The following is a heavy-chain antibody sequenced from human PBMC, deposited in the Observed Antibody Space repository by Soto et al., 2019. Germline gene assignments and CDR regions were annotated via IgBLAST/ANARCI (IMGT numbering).Heavy chain of an antibody. CDR1: GYTFTRYG. CDR2: ISGYNGDT. D-gene: IGHD1-1*01. V-gene: IGHV1-18*01. J-gene: IGHJ6*02. Sequence: QGQLVQSGPEVKKPGASVKVSCKASGYTFTRYGISWVRQAPGQGLEWMGWISGYNGDTNYAQKVQGRVTMTIDTSTSTAYMELRSLTSDDTAIYYCATNEQLPYYYHGMDVWGQGTTVTVSS. CDR3: ATNEQLPYYYHGMDV.